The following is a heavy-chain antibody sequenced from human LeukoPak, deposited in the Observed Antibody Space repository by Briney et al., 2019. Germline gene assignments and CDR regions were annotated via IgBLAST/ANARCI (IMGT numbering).Heavy chain of an antibody. Sequence: SETLSLTCAVSGYSISINYYWGWIRQPPGKGVEWIGSIYHTGRTYYNPSLKSRVTISVDTSKNQFSLKLNSVTAADTAVYYCARAQWLVPPYFDFWGQGTLVTVSS. V-gene: IGHV4-38-2*01. CDR3: ARAQWLVPPYFDF. CDR2: IYHTGRT. CDR1: GYSISINYY. D-gene: IGHD6-19*01. J-gene: IGHJ4*02.